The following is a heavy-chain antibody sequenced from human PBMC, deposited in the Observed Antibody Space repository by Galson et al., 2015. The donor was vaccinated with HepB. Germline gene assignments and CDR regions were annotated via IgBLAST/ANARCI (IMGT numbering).Heavy chain of an antibody. Sequence: SLRLSCAASGFTFSSYAMSWVRQAPGKGLEWVSAISGSGGSTYYADSVKGRFTISRDNSKNTLYLQMNSLRAEDTAVYYCAKARYPARGTTNYWGQGTLVTVSS. V-gene: IGHV3-23*01. D-gene: IGHD4-17*01. CDR2: ISGSGGST. CDR3: AKARYPARGTTNY. J-gene: IGHJ4*02. CDR1: GFTFSSYA.